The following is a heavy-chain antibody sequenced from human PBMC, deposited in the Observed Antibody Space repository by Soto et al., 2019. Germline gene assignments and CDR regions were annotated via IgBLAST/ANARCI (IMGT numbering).Heavy chain of an antibody. V-gene: IGHV3-7*01. CDR1: GFSFSSYY. D-gene: IGHD6-19*01. CDR3: VREGEPYSSGCRRCGAYDY. CDR2: IKSDGSEK. J-gene: IGHJ4*02. Sequence: EVQVVESGGGLVLPGGSLRLSCGASGFSFSSYYMGWVRQAPGKGLEWVANIKSDGSEKYYVDSVKRRFTISRDDANNLVNLERNSLRAEDTAVYYCVREGEPYSSGCRRCGAYDYWGQGALVIVSS.